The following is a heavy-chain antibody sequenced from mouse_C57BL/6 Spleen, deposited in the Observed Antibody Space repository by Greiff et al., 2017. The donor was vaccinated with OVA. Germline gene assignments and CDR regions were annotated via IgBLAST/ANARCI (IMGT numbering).Heavy chain of an antibody. CDR1: GYAFSSYW. D-gene: IGHD1-1*01. Sequence: VKLQESGAELVKPGASVKISCKASGYAFSSYWMNWVKQRPGKGLEWIGQIYPGDGDTNYNGKFKGKATLTADKSSSTAYMQLSSLTSEDSAVYFCAREGGVSYGSSFDYWGQGTTLTVSS. CDR3: AREGGVSYGSSFDY. CDR2: IYPGDGDT. V-gene: IGHV1-80*01. J-gene: IGHJ2*01.